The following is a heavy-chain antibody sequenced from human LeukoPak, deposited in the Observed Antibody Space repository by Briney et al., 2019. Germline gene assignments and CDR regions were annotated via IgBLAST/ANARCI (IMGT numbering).Heavy chain of an antibody. D-gene: IGHD1-7*01. CDR2: INPSGRST. V-gene: IGHV1-46*02. Sequence: ASVKLSCKASPYTFDKYYIHWVRQAPGQGLEWMGVINPSGRSTSYAQRFQGRVTVTRDTSTSTVYMDLSSLRSEDSAVYYCARDSLELQRRNWFDPWGQGTLVTVSS. J-gene: IGHJ5*02. CDR1: PYTFDKYY. CDR3: ARDSLELQRRNWFDP.